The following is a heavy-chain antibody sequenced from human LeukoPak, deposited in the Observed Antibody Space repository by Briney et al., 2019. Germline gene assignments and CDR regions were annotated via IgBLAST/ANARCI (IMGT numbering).Heavy chain of an antibody. Sequence: SETLSLTCIVSGGSISSGTYYWGWIRQPPGKGLEWIGSIYYSGSTYYNPSLKSRVTISVDTSKNQFSLKLSSVTAADTAVYYCARQPVYYDNDPYYFDYWAREPWSPSPQ. V-gene: IGHV4-39*01. CDR1: GGSISSGTYY. J-gene: IGHJ4*02. D-gene: IGHD3-22*01. CDR3: ARQPVYYDNDPYYFDY. CDR2: IYYSGST.